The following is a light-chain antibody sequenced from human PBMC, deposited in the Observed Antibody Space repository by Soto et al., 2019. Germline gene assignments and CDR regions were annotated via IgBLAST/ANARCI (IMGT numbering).Light chain of an antibody. Sequence: QSVLTQPASVSGSPGQSITISCTGTSSDVGGSNYVSWYQQHPGKAPKLMIYDVSNRPSGVSNRFSGSKSGNTASLTISGLQAEDEADYYCSSYTSSSTHWVFGGGTKLTVL. CDR1: SSDVGGSNY. CDR2: DVS. CDR3: SSYTSSSTHWV. V-gene: IGLV2-14*01. J-gene: IGLJ3*02.